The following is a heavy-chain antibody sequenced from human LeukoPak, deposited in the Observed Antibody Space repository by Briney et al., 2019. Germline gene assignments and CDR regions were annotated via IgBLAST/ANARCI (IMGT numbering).Heavy chain of an antibody. J-gene: IGHJ4*02. D-gene: IGHD5-18*01. CDR1: GFTVSSNY. CDR2: IYSGGST. V-gene: IGHV3-66*01. Sequence: GGSLRLSCAASGFTVSSNYMSWVRQAPGKGLEWVSVIYSGGSTYYADSVKGRFTISRDNSKNTLYLQMNSLRAEDTAVYYCARDFGTAMAPPVDYWGQGTLVTVSS. CDR3: ARDFGTAMAPPVDY.